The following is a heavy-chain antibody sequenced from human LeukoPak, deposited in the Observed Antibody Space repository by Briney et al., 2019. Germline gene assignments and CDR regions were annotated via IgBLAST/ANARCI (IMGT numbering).Heavy chain of an antibody. V-gene: IGHV3-23*01. CDR2: LNGRGDSP. CDR3: ARVESGNSCYRAVDY. D-gene: IGHD2-2*01. J-gene: IGHJ4*02. Sequence: GGSLRLSCAASGFTFSNYAMSWVRQAPGKGLEWVSSLNGRGDSPYYADSVKGRFTISRDNSKNTLYLQMHSLRVEDTAVYYCARVESGNSCYRAVDYWGQGTLVTVSS. CDR1: GFTFSNYA.